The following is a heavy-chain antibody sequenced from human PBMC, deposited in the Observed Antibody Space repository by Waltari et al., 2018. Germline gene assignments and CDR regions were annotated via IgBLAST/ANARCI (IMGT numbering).Heavy chain of an antibody. Sequence: QVQLVESGGGVVQPGGSLRLSCAASGFTFSSYGMHWVRQAPGKGLEWVAFIRYDGSNKYYADSVKGRFTISRDNSKNTLYLQMNSLRAEDTAVYYCAKVDYWGQGTRVTVSS. CDR2: IRYDGSNK. J-gene: IGHJ4*02. CDR3: AKVDY. CDR1: GFTFSSYG. V-gene: IGHV3-30*02.